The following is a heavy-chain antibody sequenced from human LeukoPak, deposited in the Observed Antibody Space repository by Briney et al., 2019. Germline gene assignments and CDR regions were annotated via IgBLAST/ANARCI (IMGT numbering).Heavy chain of an antibody. V-gene: IGHV3-21*01. CDR1: GFTFSSYS. CDR3: ARAPTYYYDSSGYYFDY. CDR2: ISSSSSYI. Sequence: GGSQRLSCAASGFTFSSYSMNWVRQAPGKGLEWVSSISSSSSYIYYADSVKGRFTISRDNAKNSLYLQMNSLRAEDTAVYYCARAPTYYYDSSGYYFDYWGQGTLVTVSS. D-gene: IGHD3-22*01. J-gene: IGHJ4*02.